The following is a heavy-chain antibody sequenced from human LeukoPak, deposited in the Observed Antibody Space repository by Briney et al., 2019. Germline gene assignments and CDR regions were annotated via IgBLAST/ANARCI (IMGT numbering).Heavy chain of an antibody. J-gene: IGHJ4*02. D-gene: IGHD2-15*01. CDR3: ARGYCSGGSCLSDY. CDR2: IYYSGST. CDR1: GGSVSSGSYY. V-gene: IGHV4-61*01. Sequence: SETLSLACTVSGGSVSSGSYYWSWIRQPPGKGLEWIGYIYYSGSTNYNPSLKSRVTISVDTSKNQFSLKLSSVTAADTAVYYCARGYCSGGSCLSDYWGQGTLVTVSS.